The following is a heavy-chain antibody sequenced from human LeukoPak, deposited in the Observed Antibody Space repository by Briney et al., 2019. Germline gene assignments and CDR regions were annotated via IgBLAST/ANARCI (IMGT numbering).Heavy chain of an antibody. CDR3: ARDNRGYSGYDTTRGYYFDY. CDR1: GFTFSSYA. D-gene: IGHD5-12*01. Sequence: PGGSLRLSCAASGFTFSSYAMHWVRQAPGKGLEWVSVIYSGGSTYYADSVKGRFTISRDNSKNTLYLQMNSLRAEDTAVYYCARDNRGYSGYDTTRGYYFDYWGQGTLVTVSS. V-gene: IGHV3-66*01. J-gene: IGHJ4*02. CDR2: IYSGGST.